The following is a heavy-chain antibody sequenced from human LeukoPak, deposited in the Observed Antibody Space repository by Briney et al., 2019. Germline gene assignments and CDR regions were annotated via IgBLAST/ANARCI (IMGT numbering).Heavy chain of an antibody. Sequence: GGSLRHSCAASGFTFSSYAMSWVRQAPGKGLEWVSAISGSGGSTYYADSVEGRFTISRDNSKNTLYLQMNSLRAEVTAVYYCAKEGSGWYLPGWFDPWGQGTLVTVSS. J-gene: IGHJ5*02. D-gene: IGHD6-19*01. CDR1: GFTFSSYA. CDR2: ISGSGGST. CDR3: AKEGSGWYLPGWFDP. V-gene: IGHV3-23*01.